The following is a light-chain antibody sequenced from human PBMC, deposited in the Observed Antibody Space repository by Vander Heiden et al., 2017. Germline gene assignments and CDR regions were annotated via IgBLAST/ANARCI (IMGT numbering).Light chain of an antibody. V-gene: IGLV3-10*01. CDR3: YSTDSSGSNRGV. J-gene: IGLJ3*02. CDR2: EDN. Sequence: SYDLTQPPSVSVSPGQPAWITCSGETLAKKYSYWYQQTSGQAPVLIIFEDNKRASGISERCSASSSGTLATLTISGAQVEDEADYYCYSTDSSGSNRGVFGGGTKLTVL. CDR1: TLAKKY.